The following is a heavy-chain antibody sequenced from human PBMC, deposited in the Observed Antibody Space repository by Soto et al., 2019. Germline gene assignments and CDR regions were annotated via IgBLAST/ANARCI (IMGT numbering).Heavy chain of an antibody. Sequence: GESLKISCAASGFTFSGSAMHWVRQAPGKGLEWVGRIRSKANSDATVYAAAVKGRFTISRDDSKNTAYLQMNSLKTEDTAVYYCTTPSINYDILTDYFNYWGQGSLVTVSS. D-gene: IGHD3-9*01. J-gene: IGHJ4*02. CDR3: TTPSINYDILTDYFNY. CDR2: IRSKANSDAT. CDR1: GFTFSGSA. V-gene: IGHV3-73*01.